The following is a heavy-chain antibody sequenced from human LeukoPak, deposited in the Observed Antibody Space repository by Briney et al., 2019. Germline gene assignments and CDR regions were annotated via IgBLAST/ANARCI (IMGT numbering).Heavy chain of an antibody. J-gene: IGHJ5*02. CDR1: GFTFSSYS. V-gene: IGHV3-21*01. D-gene: IGHD3/OR15-3a*01. Sequence: SGGSLRLSCAASGFTFSSYSMNWVRQAPGKGLEWVSSISSSSSYIYYADSVKGRFTISRDNSKNTLYLQMNSLRAEDTAVYYCARDAGDWSIWDWFDPWGQGTLVTVSS. CDR3: ARDAGDWSIWDWFDP. CDR2: ISSSSSYI.